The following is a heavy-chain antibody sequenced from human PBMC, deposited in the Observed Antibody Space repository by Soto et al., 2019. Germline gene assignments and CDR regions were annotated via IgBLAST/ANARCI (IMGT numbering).Heavy chain of an antibody. D-gene: IGHD2-2*01. V-gene: IGHV3-48*01. CDR1: GFTFSSYS. CDR3: ARDCSSTSCYDY. CDR2: ISSSSTI. J-gene: IGHJ4*02. Sequence: GGSLRLSCAASGFTFSSYSMNWVRQAPGKGLEWVSYISSSSTIYYADSVKGRFTISRDNAKNSLYLQMNSLRAEDTAVYYCARDCSSTSCYDYWGQGTLVTVSS.